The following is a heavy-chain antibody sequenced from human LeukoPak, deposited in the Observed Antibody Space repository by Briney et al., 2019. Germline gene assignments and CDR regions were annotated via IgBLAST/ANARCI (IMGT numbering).Heavy chain of an antibody. CDR2: IIPIFGTA. CDR3: ARGSSSGWSSSPRFDYWFDP. Sequence: GASVKVSCKASGGTFSSYAISWVRQAPGQGLEWMGGIIPIFGTANYAQKFQGRVTITTDESTSTAYMELSSLRSEDTAVYYCARGSSSGWSSSPRFDYWFDPWGQGTLVTVSS. D-gene: IGHD6-19*01. CDR1: GGTFSSYA. V-gene: IGHV1-69*05. J-gene: IGHJ5*02.